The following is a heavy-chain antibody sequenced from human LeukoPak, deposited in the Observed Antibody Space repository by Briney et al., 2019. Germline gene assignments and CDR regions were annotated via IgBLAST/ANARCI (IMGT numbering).Heavy chain of an antibody. CDR3: ASRAGYCSSTSCSYYYGMDV. V-gene: IGHV1-69*13. CDR2: IIPIFGTA. J-gene: IGHJ6*02. Sequence: GASVKVSCKASGGTFSSYAISWVRQAPGQGLEWMGGIIPIFGTANYAQKFQGRVTITADESTSTAYMELSSLRSEDTAVYYRASRAGYCSSTSCSYYYGMDVWGQGTTVTVSS. D-gene: IGHD2-2*01. CDR1: GGTFSSYA.